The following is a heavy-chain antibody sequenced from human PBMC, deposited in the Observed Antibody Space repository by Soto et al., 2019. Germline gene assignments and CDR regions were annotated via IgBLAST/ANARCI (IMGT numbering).Heavy chain of an antibody. CDR2: IYWDDDK. Sequence: QITLKESGPTLVKPTQTLTLTCTFSGFSLSTSGVGVGWIRQPPGKALEWLALIYWDDDKRYSPSLKSRLTITKDPSKTQVVLTMTNLHPVDTATYYCAHRRADYGDYDWFDPWGQGTLVTVSS. CDR1: GFSLSTSGVG. CDR3: AHRRADYGDYDWFDP. V-gene: IGHV2-5*02. D-gene: IGHD4-17*01. J-gene: IGHJ5*02.